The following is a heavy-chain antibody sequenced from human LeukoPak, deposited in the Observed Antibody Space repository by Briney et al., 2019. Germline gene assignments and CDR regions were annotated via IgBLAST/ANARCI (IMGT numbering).Heavy chain of an antibody. D-gene: IGHD3-16*01. CDR1: GGSISSGDYS. Sequence: SETLSLTCTVSGGSISSGDYSWSWVRQPPGKGLEWIGYIYYSGSTYYNPSLKSRVTISVDTSKNQFSLKLSSVTAADTAVYYCARCWGLEEFDYWGQGTLVTVSS. V-gene: IGHV4-30-4*01. CDR3: ARCWGLEEFDY. J-gene: IGHJ4*02. CDR2: IYYSGST.